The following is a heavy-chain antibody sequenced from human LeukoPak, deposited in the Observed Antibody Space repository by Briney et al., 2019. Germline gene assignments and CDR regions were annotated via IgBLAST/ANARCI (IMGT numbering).Heavy chain of an antibody. Sequence: GRSLRLSCEASGFTFSSYAMSWVRQAPGKGLEWVSTISGTGITYYADSVKGRFTISRDNSKKTMYLEVNSLRAGDSAIYYCARNTAFDFWSGFYLYWGQGTLVSVSS. CDR3: ARNTAFDFWSGFYLY. J-gene: IGHJ4*02. V-gene: IGHV3-23*01. CDR2: ISGTGIT. D-gene: IGHD3-3*01. CDR1: GFTFSSYA.